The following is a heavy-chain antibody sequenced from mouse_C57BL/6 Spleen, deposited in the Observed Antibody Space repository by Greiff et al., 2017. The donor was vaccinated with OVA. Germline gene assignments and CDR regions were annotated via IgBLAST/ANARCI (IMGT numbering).Heavy chain of an antibody. D-gene: IGHD2-5*01. CDR1: GYTFTSYW. CDR2: IHPNSGST. Sequence: QVHVKQPGAELVKPGASVKLSCKASGYTFTSYWMHWVKQRPGQGLEWIGMIHPNSGSTNYNEKFKSKATLTVDKSSSTAYMQLSSLTSEDSAVYYCARYYSNYDAMDYWGQGTSVTVSS. CDR3: ARYYSNYDAMDY. V-gene: IGHV1-64*01. J-gene: IGHJ4*01.